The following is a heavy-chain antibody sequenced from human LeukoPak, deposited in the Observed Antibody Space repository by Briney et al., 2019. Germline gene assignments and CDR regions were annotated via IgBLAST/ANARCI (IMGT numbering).Heavy chain of an antibody. D-gene: IGHD1-26*01. CDR2: IYYSGST. V-gene: IGHV4-59*08. CDR1: GGSISSYC. Sequence: ASETLSLTCTVSGGSISSYCWSWIRQPPGKGLEWIGYIYYSGSTNYNPSLKSRVTISVDTSKNQFSLKLSSVTAADTAVYYCARHPPYSAFDYWGQGTLVPVSS. J-gene: IGHJ4*02. CDR3: ARHPPYSAFDY.